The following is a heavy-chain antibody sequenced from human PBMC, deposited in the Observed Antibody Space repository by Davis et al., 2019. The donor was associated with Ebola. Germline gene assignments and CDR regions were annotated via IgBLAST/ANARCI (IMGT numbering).Heavy chain of an antibody. J-gene: IGHJ4*02. CDR3: ARSGDIVVVPAAIDY. CDR1: GYTFTGYY. D-gene: IGHD2-2*01. CDR2: INPNSGGT. Sequence: ASVKVSCKASGYTFTGYYMHWVRQAPGQGLEWMGWINPNSGGTNYAQKFQGRVTMTRDTSISTAYMELSRLRSDDTAVYYCARSGDIVVVPAAIDYWGQGTLVTVSS. V-gene: IGHV1-2*02.